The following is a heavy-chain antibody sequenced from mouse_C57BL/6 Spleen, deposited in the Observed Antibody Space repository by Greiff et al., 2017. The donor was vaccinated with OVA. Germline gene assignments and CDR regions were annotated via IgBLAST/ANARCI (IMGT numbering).Heavy chain of an antibody. V-gene: IGHV1-55*01. D-gene: IGHD1-1*01. J-gene: IGHJ1*03. Sequence: VQLQQPGAELVKPGASVKMSCKASVYTFTSYWITWVKQRPGQGLEWIGDIYPGSGSTNYNEKFKSKATLTVDTSSSTAYMQLSSLTSEDSAVYYCARGGYGSRGYFDVWGTGTTVTVSS. CDR3: ARGGYGSRGYFDV. CDR1: VYTFTSYW. CDR2: IYPGSGST.